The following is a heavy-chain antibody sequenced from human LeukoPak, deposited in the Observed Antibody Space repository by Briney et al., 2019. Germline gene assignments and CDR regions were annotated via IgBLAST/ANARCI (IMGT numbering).Heavy chain of an antibody. J-gene: IGHJ3*02. CDR1: GFTFSSYA. Sequence: GGSLRLSCAASGFTFSSYAMSWVRQAPGKGLEWVSAISGSGGSTYYADSVKGRFTISRDNSKNTLYLQMNSLRAEDTAVYYCXKDPFYSYGYKTAFDIWGQGTMVTVSS. V-gene: IGHV3-23*01. D-gene: IGHD5-18*01. CDR3: XKDPFYSYGYKTAFDI. CDR2: ISGSGGST.